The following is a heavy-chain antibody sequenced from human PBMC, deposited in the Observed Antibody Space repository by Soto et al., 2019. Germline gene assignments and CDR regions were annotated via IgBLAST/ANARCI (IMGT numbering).Heavy chain of an antibody. CDR1: GYTFTNYG. D-gene: IGHD3-3*01. CDR3: ARASYDFWSGYPNWFDP. CDR2: ISAYNGNT. J-gene: IGHJ5*02. V-gene: IGHV1-18*01. Sequence: ASVKVSCKASGYTFTNYGITWVRQAPGQGLEWMGWISAYNGNTNYTQKLQGRVTMTTDTSTSTAYMELRSLRSDDTAVYYCARASYDFWSGYPNWFDPWGQGTLVTVSS.